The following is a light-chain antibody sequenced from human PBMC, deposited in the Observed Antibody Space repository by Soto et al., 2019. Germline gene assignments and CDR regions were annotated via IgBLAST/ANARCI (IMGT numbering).Light chain of an antibody. V-gene: IGLV2-14*03. J-gene: IGLJ1*01. CDR2: DVS. Sequence: QSVLAQPASVSGSPGQSITISCTGTSNDVGHFNYVSWFQQHPGKAPKLLIFDVSNWPSGVSDRFSGSKSGNTASLTISGLQPEDEADYYCTSFTTSNTFVLGSGTKVTVL. CDR3: TSFTTSNTFV. CDR1: SNDVGHFNY.